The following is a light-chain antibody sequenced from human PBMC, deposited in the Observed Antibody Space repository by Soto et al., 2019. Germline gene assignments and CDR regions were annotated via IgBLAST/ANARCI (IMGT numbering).Light chain of an antibody. CDR3: QQRSNWPPVLT. Sequence: EIVLTQSPATLSLSPGERATLSCRASQSVSSYLAWYQQKPGQAPRLLIYDASNRATGIPAGFSGSGSGTDFTLTISSLEPEDFALYFCQQRSNWPPVLTFGGGTKVEI. CDR2: DAS. V-gene: IGKV3-11*01. J-gene: IGKJ4*01. CDR1: QSVSSY.